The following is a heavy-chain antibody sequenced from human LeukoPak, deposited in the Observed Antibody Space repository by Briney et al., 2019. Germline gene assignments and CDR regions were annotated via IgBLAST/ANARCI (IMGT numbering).Heavy chain of an antibody. CDR2: ISWDGGST. Sequence: PGGSLRLSCAASGSTFDDYTMHWVRQAPGKGLEWVSLISWDGGSTYYADSVKGRFTISRDNSKNSLYLQVNSLRTEDTALYYCAASVAGTSGVYYWGQGTLVTVSS. V-gene: IGHV3-43*01. D-gene: IGHD6-19*01. CDR3: AASVAGTSGVYY. J-gene: IGHJ4*02. CDR1: GSTFDDYT.